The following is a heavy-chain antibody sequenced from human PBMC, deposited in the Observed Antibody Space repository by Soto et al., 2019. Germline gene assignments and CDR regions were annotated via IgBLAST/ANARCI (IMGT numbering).Heavy chain of an antibody. CDR2: ISSSSSYI. V-gene: IGHV3-21*01. J-gene: IGHJ4*02. Sequence: TGGSLRLSCAASGFTFSSYSMNWVRQAPGKGLEWVSSISSSSSYIYYADSVKGRFTISRDNAKNSLYLQMNSLRAEDTAVYYCARGNDYYDSSGYYYGGYWGQGALVTVSS. CDR3: ARGNDYYDSSGYYYGGY. CDR1: GFTFSSYS. D-gene: IGHD3-22*01.